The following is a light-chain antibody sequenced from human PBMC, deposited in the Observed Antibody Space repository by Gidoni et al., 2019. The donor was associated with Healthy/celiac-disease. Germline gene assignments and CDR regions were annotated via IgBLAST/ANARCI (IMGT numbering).Light chain of an antibody. CDR2: SNN. V-gene: IGLV1-44*01. Sequence: QSVLTQPPSASGTPGQRVTISCSGSSPNIGSNTVNWYQQPPGTAPKLLIYSNNQRPSGVPDRFSGSKSGTSASLAISGLQSEDEADYYCAAWDDSLNGLVVFGGGTKLTVL. CDR1: SPNIGSNT. CDR3: AAWDDSLNGLVV. J-gene: IGLJ2*01.